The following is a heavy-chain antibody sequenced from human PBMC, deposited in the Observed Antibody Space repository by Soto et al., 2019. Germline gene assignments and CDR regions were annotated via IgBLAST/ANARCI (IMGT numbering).Heavy chain of an antibody. D-gene: IGHD6-19*01. Sequence: SVKVAWNASGDTCSSYAISWVRQAPGQGLEWMGGIIPIFGTANYAQKFQGRVTITADESTSTAYMQLSSLRSEDTAVYYCSRDVGIAVAGHYYHSGMDVWVQGPTVTVSS. CDR2: IIPIFGTA. V-gene: IGHV1-69*13. J-gene: IGHJ6*02. CDR1: GDTCSSYA. CDR3: SRDVGIAVAGHYYHSGMDV.